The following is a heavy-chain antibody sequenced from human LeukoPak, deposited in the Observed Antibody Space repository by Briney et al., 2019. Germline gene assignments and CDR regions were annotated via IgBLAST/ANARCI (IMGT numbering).Heavy chain of an antibody. V-gene: IGHV3-33*01. D-gene: IGHD4-23*01. J-gene: IGHJ4*02. CDR2: IWSDGSYR. Sequence: PGGSLRLSCAASGFXFSSYDMHWVRQAPGKGQEWVAVIWSDGSYRYYADSVKGRLTISRDNSKNTLYLQMNSLRAEDTAVYYCAREELNSLDYWGQGTLVTVSS. CDR1: GFXFSSYD. CDR3: AREELNSLDY.